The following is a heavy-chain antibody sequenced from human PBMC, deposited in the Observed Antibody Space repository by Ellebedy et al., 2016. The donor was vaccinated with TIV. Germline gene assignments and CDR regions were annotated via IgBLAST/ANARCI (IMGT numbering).Heavy chain of an antibody. CDR3: ARAGRITMVRGLIGH. CDR2: ISGRGEST. J-gene: IGHJ4*02. V-gene: IGHV3-23*01. D-gene: IGHD3-10*01. CDR1: GFIFSDYA. Sequence: GESLKISCATSGFIFSDYAISWVRQPPGKGLEWVSTISGRGESTFAADSVKGRFTISRDFSKRTVYLQMNSLRAEDTAVYFCARAGRITMVRGLIGHWGQGTQVTVSS.